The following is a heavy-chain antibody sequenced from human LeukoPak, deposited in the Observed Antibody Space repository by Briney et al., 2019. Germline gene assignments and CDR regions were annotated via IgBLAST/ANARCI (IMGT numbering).Heavy chain of an antibody. V-gene: IGHV1-46*01. J-gene: IGHJ5*02. CDR3: ARLIPTHYGSGSYLYWFDP. CDR1: GYTFTSYY. Sequence: ASVKVSCKASGYTFTSYYMHWVRQAPGQGLEWMGIINPSGGSTSYAQKFQGRVTMTMDTSTSTVYMELSSLRSEDTAVYYCARLIPTHYGSGSYLYWFDPWGQGTLVTVSS. CDR2: INPSGGST. D-gene: IGHD3-10*01.